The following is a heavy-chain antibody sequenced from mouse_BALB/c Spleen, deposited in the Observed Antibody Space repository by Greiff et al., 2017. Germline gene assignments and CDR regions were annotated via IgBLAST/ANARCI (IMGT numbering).Heavy chain of an antibody. Sequence: QVQLQRSGPELVKPGALVKISCKASGYTFTSYDINWVKQRPGQGLEWIGWIYPGDGSTKYNEKFKGKATLTADKSSSTAYMQLSSLTSENSAVYFCARRRYDEEYAMDYWGQGTSVTVSS. J-gene: IGHJ4*01. CDR3: ARRRYDEEYAMDY. V-gene: IGHV1S56*01. CDR2: IYPGDGST. CDR1: GYTFTSYD. D-gene: IGHD2-14*01.